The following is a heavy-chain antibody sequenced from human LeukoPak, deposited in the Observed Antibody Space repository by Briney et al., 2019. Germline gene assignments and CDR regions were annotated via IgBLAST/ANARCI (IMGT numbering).Heavy chain of an antibody. CDR2: IYTSGST. Sequence: SETLSLTCTVSGGSVSSGNYYWSWIRQPAGKGLEWIGRIYTSGSTNYNPSLKSRVTISADTSKNQFSLNLSSVTAADTAVYYCARGGELLNYWGQGTLVTVSS. D-gene: IGHD1-26*01. J-gene: IGHJ4*02. CDR3: ARGGELLNY. V-gene: IGHV4-61*02. CDR1: GGSVSSGNYY.